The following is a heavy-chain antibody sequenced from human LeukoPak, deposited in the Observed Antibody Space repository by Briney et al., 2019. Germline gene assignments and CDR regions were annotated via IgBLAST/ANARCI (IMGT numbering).Heavy chain of an antibody. J-gene: IGHJ3*02. CDR2: ISSSSSYI. D-gene: IGHD2-15*01. Sequence: GGSLRLSCAASGFTFSSYSLNWVRQAPGKGLEWVSSISSSSSYIYYADSVTGRFTISRDHARNSLYMQMNSLRGEDTGVYYCASALIIGSSGGDAFDIWGQGTMVTVSS. V-gene: IGHV3-21*01. CDR3: ASALIIGSSGGDAFDI. CDR1: GFTFSSYS.